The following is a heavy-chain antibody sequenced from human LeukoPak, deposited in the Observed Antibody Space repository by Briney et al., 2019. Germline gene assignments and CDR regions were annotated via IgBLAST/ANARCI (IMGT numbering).Heavy chain of an antibody. V-gene: IGHV4-39*07. CDR1: GGSISSGDYF. CDR2: INHSGST. Sequence: PSETLSLTCTVSGGSISSGDYFWSWIRQPPGKGLEWIGEINHSGSTNYNPSLKSRVTISVDTSKNQFSLKLSSVTAADTAVYYCARGPKFPIVVVPAATTFLPNPPDYWGQGTLVTVSS. J-gene: IGHJ4*02. CDR3: ARGPKFPIVVVPAATTFLPNPPDY. D-gene: IGHD2-2*01.